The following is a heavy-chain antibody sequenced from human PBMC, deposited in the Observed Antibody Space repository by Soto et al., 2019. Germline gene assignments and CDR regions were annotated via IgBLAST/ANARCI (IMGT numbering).Heavy chain of an antibody. Sequence: SETLSLTCTVSGGSISSGGYYWSWIRQHPGKGLEWIGYIYYSGSTYYNPSLKSRVTISVDTSKNQFSLKLSSVTAADTAVYYCARVGVRGVIEENWFDPWGQGTLVTVSS. J-gene: IGHJ5*02. CDR3: ARVGVRGVIEENWFDP. CDR1: GGSISSGGYY. CDR2: IYYSGST. V-gene: IGHV4-31*03. D-gene: IGHD3-10*01.